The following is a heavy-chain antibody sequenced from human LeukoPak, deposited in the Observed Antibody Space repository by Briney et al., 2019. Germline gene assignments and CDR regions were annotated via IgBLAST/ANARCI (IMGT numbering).Heavy chain of an antibody. CDR2: ISSSSSYM. CDR1: GFTFSSYS. V-gene: IGHV3-21*01. J-gene: IGHJ4*02. Sequence: PGGSLRLSCAASGFTFSSYSMNWVRQAPGKGLEWVSSISSSSSYMDYADSVKGRFTISRDNAKKSLYLQMNSLRAEDTAVYYCARGYSSGWLLDYWGQGTLVTVSS. CDR3: ARGYSSGWLLDY. D-gene: IGHD6-19*01.